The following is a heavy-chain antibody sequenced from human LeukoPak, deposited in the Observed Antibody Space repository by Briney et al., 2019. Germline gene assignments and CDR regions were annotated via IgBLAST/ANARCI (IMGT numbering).Heavy chain of an antibody. J-gene: IGHJ5*02. V-gene: IGHV3-23*01. D-gene: IGHD2-2*01. CDR2: ISGSGGST. CDR1: GFTFSSYA. CDR3: AKGLVPAAIFYERNWFDP. Sequence: PGRSLRLSCAASGFTFSSYAMSWVRQAPGKGLEWVSAISGSGGSTYYADSVKGRFTISRDNSKNTLYLQMNSLRAEDTAVYYCAKGLVPAAIFYERNWFDPWGQGTLVTVSS.